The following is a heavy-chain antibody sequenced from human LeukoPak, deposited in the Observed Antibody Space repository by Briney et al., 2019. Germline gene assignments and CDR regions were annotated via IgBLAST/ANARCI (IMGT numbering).Heavy chain of an antibody. Sequence: GGSLRLSCAASGFTFSSYSMNWVRQAPGKGLEWVSYISGSSSMIYYAESVKGRFTISRDNAKNSLYLQMNSLIDEDTAVYYFARYSGSYTFQHWGQGTLVTASS. J-gene: IGHJ1*01. CDR1: GFTFSSYS. V-gene: IGHV3-48*02. D-gene: IGHD1-26*01. CDR2: ISGSSSMI. CDR3: ARYSGSYTFQH.